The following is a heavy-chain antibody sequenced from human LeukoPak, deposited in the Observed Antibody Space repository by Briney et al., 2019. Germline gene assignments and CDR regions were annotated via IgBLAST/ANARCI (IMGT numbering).Heavy chain of an antibody. J-gene: IGHJ4*02. Sequence: SETLSLTCTVSGGSISSNYMSWIRQPPGKGLEWIGYIYYSGSTYYNPSLKSRVTISVDTSKNQFSLKLSSVTAADTAVYYCARVSRRYLEYWGQGTLVTVSS. CDR3: ARVSRRYLEY. CDR2: IYYSGST. V-gene: IGHV4-30-4*08. D-gene: IGHD3-3*01. CDR1: GGSISSNY.